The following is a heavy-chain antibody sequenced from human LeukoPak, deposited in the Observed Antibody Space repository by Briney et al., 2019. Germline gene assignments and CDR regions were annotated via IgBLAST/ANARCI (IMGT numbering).Heavy chain of an antibody. J-gene: IGHJ3*02. CDR3: ARGGDMRVVGAFDI. D-gene: IGHD3-22*01. V-gene: IGHV1-18*04. CDR1: GYTFTGYY. CDR2: ISAYNGNT. Sequence: ASVKVSCKASGYTFTGYYMHWVRQAPGQGFERMGWISAYNGNTNYAQKLQGRVTMTRDTSTSTVYMELRSLRSDDTALYYCARGGDMRVVGAFDIWGQGTMVTVSS.